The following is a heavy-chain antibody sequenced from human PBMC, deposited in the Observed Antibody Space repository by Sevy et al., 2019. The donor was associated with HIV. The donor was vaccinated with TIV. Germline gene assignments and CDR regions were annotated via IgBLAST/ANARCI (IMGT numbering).Heavy chain of an antibody. V-gene: IGHV4-30-2*01. CDR2: IYHTGNT. Sequence: SETLSLTCAVSGVSISSGAYSWNWIRQPPGKGLEWIGYIYHTGNTYYNPSLKSRITISLDRSKNQFSLRLSSVTAADTAVYFCARDGGTMTTPGPFDIWGQGTMVTVSS. CDR1: GVSISSGAYS. J-gene: IGHJ3*02. D-gene: IGHD4-17*01. CDR3: ARDGGTMTTPGPFDI.